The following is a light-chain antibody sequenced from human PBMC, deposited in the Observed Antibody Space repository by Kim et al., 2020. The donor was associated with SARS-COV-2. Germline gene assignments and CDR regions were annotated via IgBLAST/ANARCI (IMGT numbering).Light chain of an antibody. J-gene: IGKJ2*03. Sequence: EIVMTQFPATLSVSPGERATLSCRASQSLSSNLAWYQQKPGQAPRLLIYGASTRAPNIPARFSGSGSGTEFTLTISSLQSEDFAVYYCQQFHNWPLYSFGQGTKLEI. CDR3: QQFHNWPLYS. CDR1: QSLSSN. CDR2: GAS. V-gene: IGKV3-15*01.